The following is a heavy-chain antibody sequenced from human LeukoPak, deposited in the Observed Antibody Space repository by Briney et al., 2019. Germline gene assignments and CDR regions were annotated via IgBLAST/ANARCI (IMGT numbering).Heavy chain of an antibody. CDR1: GFTFENSA. V-gene: IGHV3-9*03. Sequence: PGGSLRLSCAASGFTFENSAMHWVRQAPGKGLEWVSGISWNSGDLIYADSVKGRFTISGDNAKNSLHLQMNSLRLEDMALYYCARRSGDRAFDIWGQGTMVTVSS. CDR3: ARRSGDRAFDI. J-gene: IGHJ3*02. D-gene: IGHD3-10*01. CDR2: ISWNSGDL.